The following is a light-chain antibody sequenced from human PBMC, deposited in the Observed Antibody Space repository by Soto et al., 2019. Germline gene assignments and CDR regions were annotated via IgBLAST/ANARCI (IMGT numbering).Light chain of an antibody. Sequence: DIQMTQSPSSLSASILYIVTITFRASQGIRNDLAWYQQKPGKAPKLLIFAASNLQSGVPSRFSGSGSGTEFTLTISSLQPDDFATYYCKQYNSYWKFGQGTKVDIK. CDR3: KQYNSYWK. CDR1: QGIRND. CDR2: AAS. V-gene: IGKV1-17*01. J-gene: IGKJ1*01.